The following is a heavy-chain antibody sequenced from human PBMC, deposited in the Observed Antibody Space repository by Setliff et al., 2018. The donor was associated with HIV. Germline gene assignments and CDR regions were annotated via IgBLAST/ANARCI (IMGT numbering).Heavy chain of an antibody. CDR2: LSATGSS. Sequence: SETLSLTCNVSGGSISSGNYYWSWIRQPAGKGLEWIGHLSATGSSKYNPSLKSRVTISVDTSKNQFSLKLSSVTAADTAVYYCARRSSSWYDRRGDAFDIWGQGTMVTVSS. V-gene: IGHV4-61*09. D-gene: IGHD6-13*01. CDR3: ARRSSSWYDRRGDAFDI. J-gene: IGHJ3*02. CDR1: GGSISSGNYY.